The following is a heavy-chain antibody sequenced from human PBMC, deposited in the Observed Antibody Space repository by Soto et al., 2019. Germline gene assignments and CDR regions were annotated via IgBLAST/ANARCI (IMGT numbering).Heavy chain of an antibody. CDR1: GGSISRYY. CDR3: ARDWLGDFWRGSYQRVDAVAI. V-gene: IGHV4-59*01. Sequence: PSETLPLTSTVSGGSISRYYWSGIRQPPGKGLEWIGYIYYSGSTNYNPSLKSRVTISVDTSKNQFSLKLSSVTAADTAVYYCARDWLGDFWRGSYQRVDAVAIRGQGTIVT. D-gene: IGHD3-3*01. CDR2: IYYSGST. J-gene: IGHJ3*02.